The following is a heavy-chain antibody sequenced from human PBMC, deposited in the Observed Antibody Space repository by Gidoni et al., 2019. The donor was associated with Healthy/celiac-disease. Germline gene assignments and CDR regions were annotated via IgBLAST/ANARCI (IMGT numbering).Heavy chain of an antibody. CDR1: GASTLRVAYH. V-gene: IGHV4-31*03. CDR3: ARDRTDYDYVWGSYRAGFDY. J-gene: IGHJ4*02. D-gene: IGHD3-16*02. Sequence: QVQLQESGPGLVKPSQTLSLPRPVSGASTLRVAYHRRWIRQHPGKGLEWIGYIYYSGSTYYTPSLKSRVTISVDTSKNQFSLKLSSVTAADTAVYYCARDRTDYDYVWGSYRAGFDYWGQGTLVTVSS. CDR2: IYYSGST.